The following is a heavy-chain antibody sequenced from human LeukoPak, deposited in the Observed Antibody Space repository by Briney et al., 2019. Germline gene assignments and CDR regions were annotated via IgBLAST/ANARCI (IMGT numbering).Heavy chain of an antibody. V-gene: IGHV5-51*01. CDR3: ARQEYCSGASCYTWFDP. Sequence: GESLKISCKGSGYSINNYWIAWVRQMPGKGLEWMGIIYPADSDIRYSPSFQGQVTISADKSISTAYLHWNSLKASDTAMYYCARQEYCSGASCYTWFDPWGQGTLVTVSS. CDR2: IYPADSDI. CDR1: GYSINNYW. J-gene: IGHJ5*02. D-gene: IGHD2-15*01.